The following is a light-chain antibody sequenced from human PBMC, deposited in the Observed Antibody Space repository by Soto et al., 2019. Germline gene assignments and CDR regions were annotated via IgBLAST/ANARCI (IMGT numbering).Light chain of an antibody. Sequence: DIQMTQSPSSLSASVGDRVTITCRASQGISNYLAWYQQKPGKVPKLLIYAASTLQSGVPSRFSGSGSGTDFTLTINSLQAEDVATYYSQEYNSAPVTFGGGIKVEIK. CDR2: AAS. CDR3: QEYNSAPVT. V-gene: IGKV1-27*01. J-gene: IGKJ4*01. CDR1: QGISNY.